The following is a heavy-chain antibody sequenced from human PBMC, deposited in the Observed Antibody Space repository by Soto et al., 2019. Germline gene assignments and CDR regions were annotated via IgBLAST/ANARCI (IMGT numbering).Heavy chain of an antibody. CDR3: ARYIYCSGGSCYQFFDY. J-gene: IGHJ4*02. Sequence: GASVKVSCKASGYTFTSYCISWVRQAPGQGLEWMGWISAYNGNTNYAQKLQGRVTMTTDTSTSTAYMELRSLRSDDTAVYYCARYIYCSGGSCYQFFDYWGQGTLVTVSS. CDR2: ISAYNGNT. V-gene: IGHV1-18*01. CDR1: GYTFTSYC. D-gene: IGHD2-15*01.